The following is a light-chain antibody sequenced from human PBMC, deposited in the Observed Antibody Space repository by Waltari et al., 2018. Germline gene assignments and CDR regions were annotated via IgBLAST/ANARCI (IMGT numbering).Light chain of an antibody. J-gene: IGKJ4*01. CDR2: LGS. CDR3: MQALQTPLT. CDR1: QSLLHVNGYNS. Sequence: DIVMPQSPLSLPVTPGEPASISCSSSQSLLHVNGYNSLDWYLQKPGQSPQLLIYLGSNRASGVPDRFSGSGSGTDCTLKISRVEAEDVGVYYCMQALQTPLTFGGGTKVEIK. V-gene: IGKV2-28*01.